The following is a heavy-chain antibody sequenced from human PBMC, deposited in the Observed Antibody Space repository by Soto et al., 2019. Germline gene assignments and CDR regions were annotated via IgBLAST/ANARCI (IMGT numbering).Heavy chain of an antibody. V-gene: IGHV3-23*01. D-gene: IGHD2-15*01. CDR3: AKDLNGYCSGGSCPG. J-gene: IGHJ3*01. CDR1: GFTFSSYA. Sequence: EVQLLESGGGLVQPGGSLRLSCAASGFTFSSYAMSWVRQAPGKGLEWVSAISGSGGSTYYADSVKGRFTISRDNSKNALYLQMNSLRAEDTAVYYCAKDLNGYCSGGSCPGWGQGTMVTVSS. CDR2: ISGSGGST.